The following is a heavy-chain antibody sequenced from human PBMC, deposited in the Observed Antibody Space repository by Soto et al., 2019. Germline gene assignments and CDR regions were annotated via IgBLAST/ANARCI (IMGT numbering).Heavy chain of an antibody. CDR3: ASDDSSGPDAFDI. D-gene: IGHD3-22*01. J-gene: IGHJ3*02. Sequence: ASVKVSCKASGGTFSSYAISWVRQAPGQGLEWMGAIIPILGTTNYAQKFQGRVTITGDTSTSTAYMELSSLRSEDTAVYYCASDDSSGPDAFDIWGQGTMVTVSS. V-gene: IGHV1-69*10. CDR2: IIPILGTT. CDR1: GGTFSSYA.